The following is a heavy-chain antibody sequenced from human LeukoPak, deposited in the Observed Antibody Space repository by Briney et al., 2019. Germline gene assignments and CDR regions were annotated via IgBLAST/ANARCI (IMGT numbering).Heavy chain of an antibody. Sequence: PSETLSLTCTVSGYSISSGYYWGWIRQPPGKGLEWIGSIYHSGSTYYNPSLKSRVTISVDTSKNQFSLKLSSVTAADTAVYYCARDYITMIVVAYDAFAIWGQGTMVTVSS. CDR1: GYSISSGYY. J-gene: IGHJ3*02. V-gene: IGHV4-38-2*02. D-gene: IGHD3-22*01. CDR3: ARDYITMIVVAYDAFAI. CDR2: IYHSGST.